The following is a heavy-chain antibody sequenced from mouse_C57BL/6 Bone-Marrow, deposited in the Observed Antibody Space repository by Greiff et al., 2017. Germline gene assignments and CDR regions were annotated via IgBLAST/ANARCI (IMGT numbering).Heavy chain of an antibody. D-gene: IGHD1-1*01. CDR2: INPNNGGT. Sequence: EVQLQQSGPELVKPGASVKISCKASGYTVTDYYMNWVKQSHGKSLEWIGDINPNNGGTSYNQKFKGKATLTVDKSSSTAYMELSSLTSADSAVYYCARIGTHYYGSSGGYFDVWGTGTTVTVSS. J-gene: IGHJ1*03. CDR3: ARIGTHYYGSSGGYFDV. CDR1: GYTVTDYY. V-gene: IGHV1-26*01.